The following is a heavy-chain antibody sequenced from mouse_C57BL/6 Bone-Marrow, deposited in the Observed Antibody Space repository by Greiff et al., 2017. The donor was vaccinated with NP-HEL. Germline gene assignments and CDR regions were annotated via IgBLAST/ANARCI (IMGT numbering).Heavy chain of an antibody. V-gene: IGHV2-5*01. CDR1: GFSLTSYG. Sequence: QVQLQQSGPGLVQPSQSLSITCTVSGFSLTSYGVHWVRQSPGKGLEWLGVIWRGGSTDYNAAFMSRLSITKDNSKSQVFFKMNSLQADDTAIYYCAKTYGSSYYAMDYWGQGTSVTVSS. D-gene: IGHD1-1*01. CDR2: IWRGGST. CDR3: AKTYGSSYYAMDY. J-gene: IGHJ4*01.